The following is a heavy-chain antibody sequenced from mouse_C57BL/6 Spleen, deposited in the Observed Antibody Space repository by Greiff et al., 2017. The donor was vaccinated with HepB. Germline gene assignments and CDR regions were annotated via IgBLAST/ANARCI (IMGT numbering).Heavy chain of an antibody. Sequence: EVQGVESGGDLVKPGGSLKLSCAASGFTFSSYGMSWVRQTPDKRLEWVATISSGGSYTYYPDSVKGRFTISRDNAKNTLYLQMSSLKSEDTAMYYCARRERYFDVWGTGTTVTVSS. CDR3: ARRERYFDV. J-gene: IGHJ1*03. V-gene: IGHV5-6*01. CDR2: ISSGGSYT. CDR1: GFTFSSYG.